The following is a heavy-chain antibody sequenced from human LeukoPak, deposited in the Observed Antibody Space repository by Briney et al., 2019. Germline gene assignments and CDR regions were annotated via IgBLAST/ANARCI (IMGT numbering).Heavy chain of an antibody. CDR3: AREETYYDILTGYHPLDAFDI. CDR1: GGSISSYY. V-gene: IGHV4-59*01. D-gene: IGHD3-9*01. J-gene: IGHJ3*02. Sequence: DPSETLSLTCTVSGGSISSYYWSWIRQPPGKGLEWIGYIYYSGSTNYNPSLKSRVTISVDTSKNQFSLKLSSVTAADTAVYYCAREETYYDILTGYHPLDAFDIWGQGTMVTVSS. CDR2: IYYSGST.